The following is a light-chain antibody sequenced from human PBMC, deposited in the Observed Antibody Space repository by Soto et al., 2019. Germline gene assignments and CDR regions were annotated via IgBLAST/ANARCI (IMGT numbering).Light chain of an antibody. Sequence: EILVTQSPATLSVSPGERATLSCRANQNVNNNLAWYQQFPVQAPRLLVYGASTRANTIPARFRGLGSGTDFTLNISRLQSGDVAVYYWQQYQACRLAFGGGTKVEIK. CDR3: QQYQACRLA. J-gene: IGKJ4*01. CDR2: GAS. CDR1: QNVNNN. V-gene: IGKV3-15*01.